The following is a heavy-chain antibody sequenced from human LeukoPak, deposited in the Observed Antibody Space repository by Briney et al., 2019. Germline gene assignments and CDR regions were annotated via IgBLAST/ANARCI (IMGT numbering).Heavy chain of an antibody. J-gene: IGHJ4*02. CDR3: AMSRSAGIVVVVAARTVD. Sequence: APVKVSCKASGYTFTGYYMHWVRQAPGQGLEWMGRINPNSGGTNYAQKFQGRVTMTRDTSISTAYMELSRLRSDDTAVYYCAMSRSAGIVVVVAARTVDWGQGTLVTVSS. D-gene: IGHD2-15*01. CDR1: GYTFTGYY. CDR2: INPNSGGT. V-gene: IGHV1-2*06.